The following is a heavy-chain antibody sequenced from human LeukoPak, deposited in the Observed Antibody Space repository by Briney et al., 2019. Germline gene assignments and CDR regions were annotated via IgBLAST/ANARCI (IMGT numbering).Heavy chain of an antibody. CDR2: ISSSGKTI. Sequence: GGSLRLSCEASGFTFSSYEMNWVRQAPGKWLEWVSYISSSGKTIYYAGSTKGRFTVSRDNAKNSLYLQMNSLRAEDTAVYYCATTSIAAAVPGCFDYWGQGTLVTVFS. V-gene: IGHV3-48*03. CDR3: ATTSIAAAVPGCFDY. CDR1: GFTFSSYE. D-gene: IGHD6-13*01. J-gene: IGHJ4*02.